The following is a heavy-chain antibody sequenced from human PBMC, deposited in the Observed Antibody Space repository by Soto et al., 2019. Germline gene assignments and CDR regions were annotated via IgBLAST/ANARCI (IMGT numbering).Heavy chain of an antibody. Sequence: GESLKISFKGSGYTFTRNWIGWVRQMPGKGLEWMGIIFPIDSDTRYSPSSQGQVTISADNSISTAYLQWSSLKASDTAIYYCATPGGRDFNAFDVWGQGTMVTVSS. J-gene: IGHJ3*01. CDR3: ATPGGRDFNAFDV. CDR1: GYTFTRNW. V-gene: IGHV5-51*01. D-gene: IGHD2-21*02. CDR2: IFPIDSDT.